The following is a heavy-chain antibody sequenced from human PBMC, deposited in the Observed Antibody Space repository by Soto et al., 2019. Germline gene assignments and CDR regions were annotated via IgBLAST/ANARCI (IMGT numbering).Heavy chain of an antibody. D-gene: IGHD2-15*01. J-gene: IGHJ5*02. CDR3: GRDLGYCSGGSCYGSWFDP. CDR1: GYTFTSYA. Sequence: ASVKVSCKASGYTFTSYAMHWVRQAPGQRLEWMGWINAGNGNTKYSQKFQGRVTITRDTSASTAYMELSSLRSEDTAVYYCGRDLGYCSGGSCYGSWFDPWGQGTLVTVSS. CDR2: INAGNGNT. V-gene: IGHV1-3*01.